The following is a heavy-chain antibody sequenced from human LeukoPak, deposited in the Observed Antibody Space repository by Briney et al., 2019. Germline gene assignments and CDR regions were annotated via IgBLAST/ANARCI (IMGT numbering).Heavy chain of an antibody. CDR3: ARTGVSEAGSNWFDP. J-gene: IGHJ5*02. V-gene: IGHV4-61*02. CDR1: GGSISSDNYY. CDR2: FHTGGSA. Sequence: SQTLSLACSVSGGSISSDNYYWTWIRQPAGKGLEWIGRFHTGGSANYNPSLKSRVTISVDTSKNQFSLKLSSVTAADTAVYYCARTGVSEAGSNWFDPWGQGTLVTVSS. D-gene: IGHD6-13*01.